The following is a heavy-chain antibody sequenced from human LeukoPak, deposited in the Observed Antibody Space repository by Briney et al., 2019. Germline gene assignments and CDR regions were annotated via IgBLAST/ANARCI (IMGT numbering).Heavy chain of an antibody. D-gene: IGHD6-13*01. Sequence: SETLSLTCTVSGGSISSSSYYWGWIRQPPGKGLEWIGSIYYSGSTYYNPSLKSRVTISVDTSKNQFSLKLSSVTAADTAVYYCASVVLGSWGIAAAGGWFDPWGQGTLVTVSS. J-gene: IGHJ5*02. V-gene: IGHV4-39*07. CDR2: IYYSGST. CDR1: GGSISSSSYY. CDR3: ASVVLGSWGIAAAGGWFDP.